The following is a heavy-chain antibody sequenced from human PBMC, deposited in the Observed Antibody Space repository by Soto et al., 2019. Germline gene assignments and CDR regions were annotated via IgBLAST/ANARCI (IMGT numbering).Heavy chain of an antibody. J-gene: IGHJ2*01. CDR3: ARGNQRWLQLWYFDL. D-gene: IGHD5-12*01. CDR2: IIPIFGTA. Sequence: QVQLVQSGAEVKKPGSSVTVSCKASGGTFSSYTISWVRQAPGQGLDWMGGIIPIFGTANYAQKFQGRVTITADEPTSTAYMELSSLRSEDTAVYYCARGNQRWLQLWYFDLWGRGTLVTVSS. CDR1: GGTFSSYT. V-gene: IGHV1-69*12.